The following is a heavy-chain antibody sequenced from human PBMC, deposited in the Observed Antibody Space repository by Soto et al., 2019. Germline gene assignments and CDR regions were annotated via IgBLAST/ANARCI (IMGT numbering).Heavy chain of an antibody. CDR3: ARDRDVSGFAP. V-gene: IGHV4-59*01. CDR2: VYYTGST. J-gene: IGHJ5*02. Sequence: SETLSLTCTVSSGSISSYYWSWIRQPPGKGLEWIGHVYYTGSTNYNPSLESRLTISVDTSKNQFSLNLTSVTTADTAVYYCARDRDVSGFAPWGQGTLVTVSS. CDR1: SGSISSYY.